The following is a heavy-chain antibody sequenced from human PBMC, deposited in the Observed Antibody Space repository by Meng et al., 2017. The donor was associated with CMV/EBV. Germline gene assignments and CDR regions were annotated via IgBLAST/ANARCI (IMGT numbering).Heavy chain of an antibody. CDR2: IYYSGST. J-gene: IGHJ4*02. CDR3: ARVGRTSCYDY. V-gene: IGHV4-30-4*08. Sequence: PLPQPGPGPVKPSQTLSLTCTVSGGSISSGDYYWSWIRQPPGKGLEWIGYIYYSGSTYYNPSLKSRVTISVDTSKNQFSLKLSSVTAADTAVYYCARVGRTSCYDYWGQGTLVTVSS. CDR1: GGSISSGDYY. D-gene: IGHD2-2*01.